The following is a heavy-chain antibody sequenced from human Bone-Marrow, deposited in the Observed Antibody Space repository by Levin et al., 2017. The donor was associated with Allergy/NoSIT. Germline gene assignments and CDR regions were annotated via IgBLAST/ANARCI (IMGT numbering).Heavy chain of an antibody. CDR2: ISHSGST. D-gene: IGHD3-3*01. CDR1: GGSFSGYY. V-gene: IGHV4-34*01. CDR3: ARGGLRFLEWLFEDY. Sequence: SETLSLTCAVYGGSFSGYYWSWIRQPPGKGLEWIGEISHSGSTNYNPSLKSRVTISVDTSKNQFSLKLSSVTAADTAVYYCARGGLRFLEWLFEDYWGQGTLVTVSS. J-gene: IGHJ4*02.